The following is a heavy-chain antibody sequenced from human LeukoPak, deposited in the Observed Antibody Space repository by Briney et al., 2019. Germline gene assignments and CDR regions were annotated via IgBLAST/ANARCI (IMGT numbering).Heavy chain of an antibody. CDR1: GYTFTGYY. J-gene: IGHJ6*02. V-gene: IGHV1-2*02. D-gene: IGHD6-19*01. Sequence: ASVKVSCKASGYTFTGYYMHWVRQAPGQGLEWMGWINPNSGGTNYAQKFQGRVTTTRDTSISTAYMELSRLRSDDTAVYYCARNTVAGAYYYYGMDVWGQGTTVTVSS. CDR2: INPNSGGT. CDR3: ARNTVAGAYYYYGMDV.